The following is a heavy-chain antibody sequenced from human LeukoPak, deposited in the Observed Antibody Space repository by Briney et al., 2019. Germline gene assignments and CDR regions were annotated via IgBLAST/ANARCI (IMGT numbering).Heavy chain of an antibody. V-gene: IGHV3-21*01. J-gene: IGHJ5*02. CDR2: ISSSSSYI. D-gene: IGHD2-2*01. Sequence: GGSLRLSCAASGFTFSSYSMNWVRQAPGKGLEWVSSISSSSSYIYYADSVKGRFTISRDNAKNSLYLQMNSLRAEDTAVYYCARDQYRLGFNWFDPWGQGTLVTVSS. CDR1: GFTFSSYS. CDR3: ARDQYRLGFNWFDP.